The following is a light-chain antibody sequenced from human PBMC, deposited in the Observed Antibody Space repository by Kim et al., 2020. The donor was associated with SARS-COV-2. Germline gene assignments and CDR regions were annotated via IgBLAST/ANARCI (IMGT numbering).Light chain of an antibody. CDR3: SAWDSSLSTWV. Sequence: QTATLTCTGTSNTVGNLGAAWLQQNRSHPPKLPFYRNNNRPSGISERLSASRSGNTASLTITGLQPGDEADYYCSAWDSSLSTWVLGGGTQLTVL. CDR2: RNN. CDR1: SNTVGNLG. V-gene: IGLV10-54*01. J-gene: IGLJ3*02.